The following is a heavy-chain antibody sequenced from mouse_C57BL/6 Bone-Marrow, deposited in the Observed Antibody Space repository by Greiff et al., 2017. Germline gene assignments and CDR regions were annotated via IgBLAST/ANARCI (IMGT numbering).Heavy chain of an antibody. CDR3: ASLQLFAY. J-gene: IGHJ3*01. CDR2: IWSGGST. V-gene: IGHV2-2*01. Sequence: VKLQESGPGPVQPSQSLSITCTVSGFSLTSYGVHWVRQSPVKGLEWLGVIWSGGSTDYNAAFISRLSISKDNSKSQVFFKMNSLQADDTAIYYCASLQLFAYWGQGTLVTVSA. D-gene: IGHD4-1*02. CDR1: GFSLTSYG.